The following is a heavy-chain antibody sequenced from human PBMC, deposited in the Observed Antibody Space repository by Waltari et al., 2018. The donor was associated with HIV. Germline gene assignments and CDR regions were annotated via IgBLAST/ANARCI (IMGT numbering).Heavy chain of an antibody. J-gene: IGHJ4*02. V-gene: IGHV3-21*01. CDR2: ISSSSTFI. D-gene: IGHD4-17*01. CDR1: GFTFSSYS. Sequence: EVQLVESGGGLVKPGGSLRLSCAASGFTFSSYSMNWVRQAPGKGLDWVSSISSSSTFIYYADSVKGRFTISRDNAKNSLYLQMNSLRAEDTAVYYCARDRQGTVTKDFDYWGQGTLVTVSS. CDR3: ARDRQGTVTKDFDY.